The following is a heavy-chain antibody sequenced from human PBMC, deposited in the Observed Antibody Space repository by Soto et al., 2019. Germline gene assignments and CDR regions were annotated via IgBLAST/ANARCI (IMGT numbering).Heavy chain of an antibody. CDR1: GGSVTSGSYY. Sequence: SETLSLTCTVSGGSVTSGSYYWSWIRQPPGKGLEWIGYIYHSGSTYYNPSLKSRVTISVDRSKNQFSLKLSSVTAADTAVYYCARIPRTYILDWGQGTLVTVSS. D-gene: IGHD2-15*01. V-gene: IGHV4-30-2*01. CDR3: ARIPRTYILD. J-gene: IGHJ4*02. CDR2: IYHSGST.